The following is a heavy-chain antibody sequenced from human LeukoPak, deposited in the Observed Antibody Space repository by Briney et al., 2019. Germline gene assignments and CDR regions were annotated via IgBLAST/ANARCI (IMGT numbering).Heavy chain of an antibody. CDR3: ARNHGGNSRSAFDI. D-gene: IGHD4-23*01. J-gene: IGHJ3*02. CDR2: ISSSSNYI. Sequence: GGSLRLSCASSGFTFSTYSMNWVRQAPGKGLEWVSSISSSSNYIYYADSMKGRFTISRDNAENSLYLQMNSLRAEDTAVYYCARNHGGNSRSAFDIWGQGTMVTVSS. CDR1: GFTFSTYS. V-gene: IGHV3-21*01.